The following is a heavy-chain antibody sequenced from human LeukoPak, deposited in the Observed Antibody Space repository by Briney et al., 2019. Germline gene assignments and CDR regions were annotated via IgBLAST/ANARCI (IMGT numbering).Heavy chain of an antibody. Sequence: PSETLSLTCTVSGGSISSYYWSWVRQPPGEALEWIGYIYYTGITHYNPSLESRVTISVDTSKNQFSLKLSSVTAADTAVYYCASILGSDYYDSSGTFDYWGQGTLVTVSS. CDR1: GGSISSYY. V-gene: IGHV4-59*08. D-gene: IGHD3-22*01. CDR3: ASILGSDYYDSSGTFDY. J-gene: IGHJ4*02. CDR2: IYYTGIT.